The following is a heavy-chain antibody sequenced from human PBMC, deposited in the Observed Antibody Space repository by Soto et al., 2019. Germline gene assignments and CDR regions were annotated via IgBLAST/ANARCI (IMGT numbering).Heavy chain of an antibody. CDR2: IWYDGSNK. J-gene: IGHJ3*02. CDR1: GFTFSSYG. CDR3: ARESKVHSNYGTDAFDI. V-gene: IGHV3-33*01. Sequence: QVQLVESGGGVVQPGRSLRLSCAASGFTFSSYGMHWVRQAPGKGLEWVAVIWYDGSNKYYADSVKGRFTISRDNSKNTLYLQMNSLRAEDTAVYYCARESKVHSNYGTDAFDIWGQGTMVTVSS. D-gene: IGHD4-4*01.